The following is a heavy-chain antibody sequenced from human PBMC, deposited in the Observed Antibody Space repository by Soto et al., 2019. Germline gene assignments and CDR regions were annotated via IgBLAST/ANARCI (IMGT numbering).Heavy chain of an antibody. V-gene: IGHV1-46*01. CDR1: DNPSTTTY. CDR3: ARGYCSGGNCYNGLDV. D-gene: IGHD2-15*01. J-gene: IGHJ6*02. CDR2: VYPSGGGT. Sequence: QVQLVQSGAEVRKPGPSGRVSGRAADNPSTTTYILWCGRAPGKGLEWLGLVYPSGGGTTYKESFKGRLNITRDTSTSTVYMDLSRLTSEDTAIYYCARGYCSGGNCYNGLDVWGQGTTVTVSS.